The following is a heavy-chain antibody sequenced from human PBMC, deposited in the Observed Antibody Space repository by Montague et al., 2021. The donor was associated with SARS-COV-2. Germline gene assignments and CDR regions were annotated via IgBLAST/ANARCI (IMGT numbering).Heavy chain of an antibody. J-gene: IGHJ5*02. CDR1: GNSVNTGGYY. D-gene: IGHD3-3*01. CDR2: IYYSGTT. CDR3: ARAVVTNYNFWSGYSRVPDANWFDP. V-gene: IGHV4-31*03. Sequence: TLSLTCTVSGNSVNTGGYYWSWIRQLLGKGLEWIGYIYYSGTTSYNPSLQSRLIISVDTSKNQFSLSLTSVTAADTAVYYCARAVVTNYNFWSGYSRVPDANWFDPWGQGTLVTVSS.